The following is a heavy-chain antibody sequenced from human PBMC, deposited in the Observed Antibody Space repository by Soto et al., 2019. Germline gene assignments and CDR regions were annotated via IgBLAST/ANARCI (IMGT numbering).Heavy chain of an antibody. CDR2: IIPILGIA. J-gene: IGHJ3*02. CDR1: GGTFSSYT. CDR3: ATEMATTDDAFDI. Sequence: ASVKVSCKASGGTFSSYTISWVRQAPGQGLEWMGRIIPILGIANYAQKFQGRVTITADKSTSTAYMELSSVRSEDTAVYYCATEMATTDDAFDIWGQGTMVTVSS. V-gene: IGHV1-69*04. D-gene: IGHD5-12*01.